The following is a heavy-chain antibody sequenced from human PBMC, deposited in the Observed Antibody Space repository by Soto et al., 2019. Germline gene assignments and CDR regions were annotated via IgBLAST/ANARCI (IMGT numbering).Heavy chain of an antibody. CDR2: IKQDGSEK. Sequence: QSGGSLRLSCAATGFTFSGYWMSWVRQSPGKGLEWVANIKQDGSEKYYVDSVKGRFTISRDNAKNSLYLQMNSLRAEDTAVYYCARGPLRDCTNGVCYTGYYGMDVWGQGTTVTVSS. V-gene: IGHV3-7*03. J-gene: IGHJ6*02. CDR3: ARGPLRDCTNGVCYTGYYGMDV. CDR1: GFTFSGYW. D-gene: IGHD2-8*01.